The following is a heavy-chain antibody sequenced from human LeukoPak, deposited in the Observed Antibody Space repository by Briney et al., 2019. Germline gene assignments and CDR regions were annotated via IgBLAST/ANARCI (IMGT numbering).Heavy chain of an antibody. J-gene: IGHJ3*02. CDR2: IYYSGST. V-gene: IGHV4-59*01. CDR3: AREEKQDAYDI. Sequence: SETLSLTCAVYGGSFRGYYWSWIRQPPGKGLEWIGYIYYSGSTNYNPSLKSRVTISVDTSKNQFSLKLSSVTAADTAVYYCAREEKQDAYDIWGQGTMVTVSS. CDR1: GGSFRGYY.